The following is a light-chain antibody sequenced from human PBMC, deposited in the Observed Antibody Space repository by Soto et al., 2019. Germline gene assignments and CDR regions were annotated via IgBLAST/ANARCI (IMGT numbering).Light chain of an antibody. CDR2: DAS. Sequence: EVVLTQSPGTLSLSPMERAALSCRASQSVSSYLAWYQQKPGQAPRLLIYDASNRATGIPARFSGSGSGTDFTLTISSLEPEDFAVYYCQQRSNWPPITFGQGTRLEIK. J-gene: IGKJ5*01. V-gene: IGKV3-11*01. CDR3: QQRSNWPPIT. CDR1: QSVSSY.